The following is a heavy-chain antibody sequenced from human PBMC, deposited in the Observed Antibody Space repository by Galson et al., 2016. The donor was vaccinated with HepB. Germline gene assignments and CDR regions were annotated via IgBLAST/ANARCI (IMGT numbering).Heavy chain of an antibody. J-gene: IGHJ4*02. CDR3: ARDPRALVVPSGIT. CDR1: GFTFSDYC. V-gene: IGHV3-11*01. CDR2: ISSSGRSI. Sequence: SLRLSCAASGFTFSDYCMSWIRQAPGKGLEWISYISSSGRSIDYADSVKGRFTISRDNAKDSLYLQMNSLRADDTAMYYCARDPRALVVPSGITWGQGTPVSVSS. D-gene: IGHD2-2*01.